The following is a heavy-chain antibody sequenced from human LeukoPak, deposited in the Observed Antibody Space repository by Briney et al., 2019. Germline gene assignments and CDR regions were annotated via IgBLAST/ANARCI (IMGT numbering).Heavy chain of an antibody. CDR2: IIPIFGTA. D-gene: IGHD1-26*01. CDR1: GGTFSSYA. CDR3: ARDMGAMPVDY. V-gene: IGHV1-69*05. Sequence: ASVKVSCKASGGTFSSYAISWVRQAPGQGIEWMGRIIPIFGTANYAQKFQGSVTITTDESTSTAYMELSSLRSEDTAVYYCARDMGAMPVDYWGQGTLVTVSS. J-gene: IGHJ4*02.